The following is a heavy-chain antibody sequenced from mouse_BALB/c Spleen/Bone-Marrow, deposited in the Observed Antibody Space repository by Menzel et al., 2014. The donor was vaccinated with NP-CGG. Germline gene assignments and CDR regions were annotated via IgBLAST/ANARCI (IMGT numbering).Heavy chain of an antibody. CDR3: TIGGFDY. CDR2: INPSNGGT. J-gene: IGHJ2*01. CDR1: GYSFTRYY. V-gene: IGHV1S16*01. Sequence: VKLMESGAELVKPGASVKLSCKASGYSFTRYYMYWVKQRPGQGFEWIGEINPSNGGTNYNEKFKRKATLTVDKSSSTAYMQLSSLTSEDSAVYYCTIGGFDYWGQGTTLTVSS.